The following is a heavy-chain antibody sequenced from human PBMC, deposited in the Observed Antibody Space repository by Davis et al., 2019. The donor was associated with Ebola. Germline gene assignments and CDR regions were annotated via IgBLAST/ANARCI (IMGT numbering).Heavy chain of an antibody. CDR3: TSQIVGARGGDY. V-gene: IGHV1-8*01. D-gene: IGHD1-26*01. CDR2: MNPNSGNT. CDR1: GYTFTSYD. Sequence: ASVKVSCKASGYTFTSYDINWVRQATGQGLEWMGWMNPNSGNTGYAQKFQGGVTMARNTSISTAYMELSSLRSEDTAVYYCTSQIVGARGGDYWGQGTLVTVSS. J-gene: IGHJ4*02.